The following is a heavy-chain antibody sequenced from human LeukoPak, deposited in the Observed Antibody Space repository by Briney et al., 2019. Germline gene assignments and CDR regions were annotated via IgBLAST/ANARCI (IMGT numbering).Heavy chain of an antibody. J-gene: IGHJ4*02. D-gene: IGHD6-6*01. CDR3: ARTAARRFDY. Sequence: SETLSLTCTVSGGSISSYYWSWIRQPPGKGLEWIGYIYYSGSTNSNPSLKSRVTISVDTSKNQFSLKLSSVTAADTAVYYCARTAARRFDYWGQGTLVTVSS. V-gene: IGHV4-59*01. CDR1: GGSISSYY. CDR2: IYYSGST.